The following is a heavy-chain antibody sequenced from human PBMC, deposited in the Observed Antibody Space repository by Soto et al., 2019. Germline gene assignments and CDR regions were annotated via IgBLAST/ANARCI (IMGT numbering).Heavy chain of an antibody. Sequence: PTPTLPLTCDISWSYVSNNTATWSCISPSPSRGLEWLGRTYYRSKWYSDYAVSVKSRITVNPDTSKNQFSLHLRPVTPEDTAVYFCAREERWELQGIDFWGQGTPVTVS. V-gene: IGHV6-1*01. D-gene: IGHD1-26*01. CDR1: WSYVSNNTAT. CDR3: AREERWELQGIDF. J-gene: IGHJ4*02. CDR2: TYYRSKWYS.